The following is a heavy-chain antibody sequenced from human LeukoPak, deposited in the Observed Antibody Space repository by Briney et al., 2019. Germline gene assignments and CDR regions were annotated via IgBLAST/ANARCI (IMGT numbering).Heavy chain of an antibody. J-gene: IGHJ5*02. CDR1: GFTFSDYY. V-gene: IGHV3-11*01. Sequence: GGSLRLSCAASGFTFSDYYMSWIRQAPGKGLEWVSYISSSGSTIYYADSVKGRFTISRDNAKNSLYLQMNSLRAEDTAVYYCAKAQVGGYYYAWFDPWGQGTLVTVSS. CDR3: AKAQVGGYYYAWFDP. D-gene: IGHD3-22*01. CDR2: ISSSGSTI.